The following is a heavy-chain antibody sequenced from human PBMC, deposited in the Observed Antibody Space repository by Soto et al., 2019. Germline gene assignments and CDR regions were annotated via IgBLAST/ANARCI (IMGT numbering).Heavy chain of an antibody. J-gene: IGHJ6*03. Sequence: SETLSLTCTVSGGSISSYYWSWIRQPPGKGLEWIGYIYYSGSTNYNPSLKSRVTISVDTSKNQFSLKLSSVTAADTAVYYCARQGYDILTDPIGGYYYYMDVWGKGTTVTVSS. V-gene: IGHV4-59*08. CDR1: GGSISSYY. CDR2: IYYSGST. D-gene: IGHD3-9*01. CDR3: ARQGYDILTDPIGGYYYYMDV.